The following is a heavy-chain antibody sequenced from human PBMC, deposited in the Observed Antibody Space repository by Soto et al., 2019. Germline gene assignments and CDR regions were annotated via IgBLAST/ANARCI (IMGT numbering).Heavy chain of an antibody. CDR2: ISSSSSYI. D-gene: IGHD3-22*01. Sequence: GGSLRLSCAASGFTFSSYSMNWVRQAPGKGLEWVSSISSSSSYIYYADSVKGRFTISRDNSKNTLYLQMNSLRAEDTALYYCAKYDSSGYYFSAFDYWGQGALVTVSS. V-gene: IGHV3-21*04. J-gene: IGHJ4*02. CDR3: AKYDSSGYYFSAFDY. CDR1: GFTFSSYS.